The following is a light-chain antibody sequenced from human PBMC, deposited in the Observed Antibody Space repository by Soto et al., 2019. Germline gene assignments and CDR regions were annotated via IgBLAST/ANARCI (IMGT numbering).Light chain of an antibody. CDR2: AAS. Sequence: AIRVTQSPSSMSASVGDRVTITCRATQGYSNDLGWYQQKPGKAPTLLIYAASDLQAEVPSRFSGSGSGTDFTLTISSLQADDLATYYCLQDHGNQSTFGQGTQLAIK. CDR3: LQDHGNQST. CDR1: QGYSND. J-gene: IGKJ2*01. V-gene: IGKV1-6*01.